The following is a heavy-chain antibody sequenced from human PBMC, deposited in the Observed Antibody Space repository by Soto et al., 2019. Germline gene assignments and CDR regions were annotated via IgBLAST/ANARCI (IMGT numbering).Heavy chain of an antibody. CDR3: ARAGCSGGSCYSLAFTYIDY. J-gene: IGHJ4*02. CDR2: ISYDGSNK. CDR1: GFTFSSYA. Sequence: GESLKISCAASGFTFSSYAMHWVRQAPGKGLEWVAVISYDGSNKYYADSVKGRFTISRDNSKNMLYLQMNSLRAEDTAVYYCARAGCSGGSCYSLAFTYIDYWGQGTLVTVSS. D-gene: IGHD2-15*01. V-gene: IGHV3-30-3*01.